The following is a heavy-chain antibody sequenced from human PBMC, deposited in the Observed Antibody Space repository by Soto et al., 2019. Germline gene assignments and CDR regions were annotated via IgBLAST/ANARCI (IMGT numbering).Heavy chain of an antibody. D-gene: IGHD3-3*01. CDR3: ARHYDFWSGFSYYFNN. J-gene: IGHJ4*02. Sequence: GESLKISCKGSGFSFTSYWITWVRQMPGKGLEWMGRIDPSDSYTNYSPSFQGHVTISADKSISTAYLQWSSLKASDTAMYYCARHYDFWSGFSYYFNNWGQGTQVTVSS. CDR2: IDPSDSYT. V-gene: IGHV5-10-1*01. CDR1: GFSFTSYW.